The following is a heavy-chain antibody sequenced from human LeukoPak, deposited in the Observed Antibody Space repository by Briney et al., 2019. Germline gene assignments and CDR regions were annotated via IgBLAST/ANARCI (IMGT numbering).Heavy chain of an antibody. D-gene: IGHD6-13*01. CDR1: GDTFSSYA. J-gene: IGHJ6*02. V-gene: IGHV1-69*13. Sequence: ASVKVSCKASGDTFSSYAISWVRQAPGQGLEWMGGIIPIFGTANYAQKFQGRVTITADESTSTAYMELSSLRSEDTAVYYCARSPLSSRWYMYYCGMDVWGQGTAVTVSS. CDR3: ARSPLSSRWYMYYCGMDV. CDR2: IIPIFGTA.